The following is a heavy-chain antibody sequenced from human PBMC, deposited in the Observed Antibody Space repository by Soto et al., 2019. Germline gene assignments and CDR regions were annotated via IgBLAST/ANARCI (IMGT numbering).Heavy chain of an antibody. V-gene: IGHV1-18*01. CDR2: ISAYNGNT. Sequence: ASVKVSCKASGYTFTSYGISWVRQAPGQGLEWMGWISAYNGNTNYAQKLQGRVTMTTDTSTSTAYMELRSLRSDVTAVYYCARGEATVTTSHFDYWGQGTLVTVSS. CDR1: GYTFTSYG. J-gene: IGHJ4*02. D-gene: IGHD4-17*01. CDR3: ARGEATVTTSHFDY.